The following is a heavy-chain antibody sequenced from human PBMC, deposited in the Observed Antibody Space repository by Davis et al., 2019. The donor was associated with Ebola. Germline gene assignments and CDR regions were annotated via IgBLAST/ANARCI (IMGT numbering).Heavy chain of an antibody. CDR2: INSSGSYI. Sequence: GGSLRLSCAASGFTFSNYNLNWVRQTPEKGLEWVSSINSSGSYIYYADSLKGRFTISRDNAKNSLYLQMNSLTDEDTAVYYCARDRLIRFLQWPLGMDVWGHGTTVTVSS. CDR3: ARDRLIRFLQWPLGMDV. J-gene: IGHJ6*02. D-gene: IGHD3-3*01. CDR1: GFTFSNYN. V-gene: IGHV3-21*01.